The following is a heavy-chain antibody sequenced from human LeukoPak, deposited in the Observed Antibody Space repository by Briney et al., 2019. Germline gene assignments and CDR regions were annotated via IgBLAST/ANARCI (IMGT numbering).Heavy chain of an antibody. Sequence: ASVKVSCKASGYTFTSYYMHWVRQAPGQGLEWMGIINPSGGSTSYAQKFQGRVTMTRDTSTSTVYMELSSLRSKDTAVYYCARVAAERYCSGGSCYEHFQHWGQGTLVTVSS. J-gene: IGHJ1*01. CDR1: GYTFTSYY. CDR3: ARVAAERYCSGGSCYEHFQH. CDR2: INPSGGST. D-gene: IGHD2-15*01. V-gene: IGHV1-46*01.